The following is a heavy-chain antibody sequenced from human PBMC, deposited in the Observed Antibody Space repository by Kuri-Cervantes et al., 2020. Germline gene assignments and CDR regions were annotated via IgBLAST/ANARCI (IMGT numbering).Heavy chain of an antibody. CDR2: ISYDGSNK. J-gene: IGHJ6*02. Sequence: LSLTCAASGFTFSSYGMHWVRQAPGKGLEWVAVISYDGSNKYYADSVKGRFTISRDNSKNTLYLQMNSLRAEDTAVYYCARGGKHNVLTGFPVIRHYGMDVWGQGTTVTVSS. V-gene: IGHV3-30*03. D-gene: IGHD3-9*01. CDR1: GFTFSSYG. CDR3: ARGGKHNVLTGFPVIRHYGMDV.